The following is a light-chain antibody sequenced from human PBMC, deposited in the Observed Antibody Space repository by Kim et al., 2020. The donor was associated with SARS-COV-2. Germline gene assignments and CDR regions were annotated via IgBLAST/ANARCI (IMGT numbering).Light chain of an antibody. CDR2: EVS. Sequence: QSVTNSCTGTSSDVGGYNYVSWYQQHPGKAPKLMIYEVSKRPSGVPDRFSGSKSGNTASLTVSGLQAEDEADYYCSSYAGSNNLVVFGGGTQLTVL. CDR3: SSYAGSNNLVV. CDR1: SSDVGGYNY. V-gene: IGLV2-8*01. J-gene: IGLJ2*01.